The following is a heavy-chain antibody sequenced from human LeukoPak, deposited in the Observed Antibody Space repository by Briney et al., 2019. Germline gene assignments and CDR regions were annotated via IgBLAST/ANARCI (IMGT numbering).Heavy chain of an antibody. D-gene: IGHD3-9*01. J-gene: IGHJ4*02. CDR1: GFTFSSYA. CDR3: ARASDDILTGYIFFDY. V-gene: IGHV3-30-3*01. Sequence: PGGSLRLSCAASGFTFSSYAMHWVRQAPGKGLEWVAVISYDGSNKYYADSVKGRFTISRDNSKNTLYLQMNSLRAEDTAVYYCARASDDILTGYIFFDYWGQGTLVTVSS. CDR2: ISYDGSNK.